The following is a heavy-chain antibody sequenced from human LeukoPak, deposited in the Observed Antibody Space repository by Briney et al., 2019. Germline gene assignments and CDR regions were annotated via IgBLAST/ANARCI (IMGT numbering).Heavy chain of an antibody. Sequence: SETLSLTCTVSGDSISNYYWTWIRQSAGKGLQWIGRINTSGNTNYNPYLKSRVTMSLDTSKNQFSLNLSSVTAADTAVYYCARERLGFRVDVWGKGTTVAVSS. CDR3: ARERLGFRVDV. CDR1: GDSISNYY. J-gene: IGHJ6*04. D-gene: IGHD3-10*01. CDR2: INTSGNT. V-gene: IGHV4-4*07.